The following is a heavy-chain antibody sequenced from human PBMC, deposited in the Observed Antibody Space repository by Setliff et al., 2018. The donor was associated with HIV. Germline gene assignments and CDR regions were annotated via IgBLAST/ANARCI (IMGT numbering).Heavy chain of an antibody. CDR3: ATIVESSGYHGGNYFDF. J-gene: IGHJ4*02. V-gene: IGHV3-30*02. CDR2: IRYDGSNK. CDR1: GFIFSSYG. Sequence: GESLTISCAASGFIFSSYGMHWVRQAPGKGLEWVAFIRYDGSNKYYADSVKGRFTISRDNSKNTLYLQMNSLRAEDTAVYYCATIVESSGYHGGNYFDFWGRGSLVTVS. D-gene: IGHD3-22*01.